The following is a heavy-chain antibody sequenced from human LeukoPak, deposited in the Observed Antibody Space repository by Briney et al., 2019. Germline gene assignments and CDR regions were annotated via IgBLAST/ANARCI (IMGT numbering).Heavy chain of an antibody. CDR3: AKDPYGVGVGWFDP. CDR2: ISGSGGST. CDR1: GFTFSSYA. D-gene: IGHD4-17*01. Sequence: PGGSLRLSCAASGFTFSSYAMSWVRQAPGKGLEWVSAISGSGGSTYYADFVKGRFTISRDNYKNTLYLQMNSLRAEDTAVYYCAKDPYGVGVGWFDPWGQGTLVTVSS. J-gene: IGHJ5*02. V-gene: IGHV3-23*01.